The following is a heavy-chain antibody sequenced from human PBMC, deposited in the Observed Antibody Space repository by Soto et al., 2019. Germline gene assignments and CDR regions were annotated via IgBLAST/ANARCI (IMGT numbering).Heavy chain of an antibody. J-gene: IGHJ4*02. CDR3: ARGLSSSGWYAPWY. CDR1: GGSISTYY. D-gene: IGHD6-19*01. CDR2: IYNNGST. Sequence: PSETLSLTCTVSGGSISTYYWHWIRQPPGKGLEWIGYIYNNGSTNYIPSLKSRVTISLDRSKKQFSLTLNSVTSADTAVYYCARGLSSSGWYAPWYWGQGALVTVSS. V-gene: IGHV4-59*01.